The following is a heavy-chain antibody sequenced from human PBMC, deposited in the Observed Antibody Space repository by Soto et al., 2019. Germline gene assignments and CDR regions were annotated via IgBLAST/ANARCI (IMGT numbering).Heavy chain of an antibody. CDR3: TREGNTYYSDTPFEY. CDR1: GFTFGDFA. Sequence: GGSLRLSCTASGFTFGDFAMSWFRQAPGKGLEWVGFIRSKAYGGTTEYAASVKGRFTISRDDSTCIAYLQMNSLKTEDTAVYYCTREGNTYYSDTPFEYWGQGTLVTSPQ. CDR2: IRSKAYGGTT. D-gene: IGHD3-22*01. V-gene: IGHV3-49*03. J-gene: IGHJ4*02.